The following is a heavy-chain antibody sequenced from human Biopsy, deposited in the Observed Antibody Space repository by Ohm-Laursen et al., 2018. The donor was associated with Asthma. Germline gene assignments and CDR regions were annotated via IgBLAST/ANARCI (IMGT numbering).Heavy chain of an antibody. Sequence: PSDTLSLTCIVSGGSISSSSYYWGWIRQPPGKGLEWIGSIYYSGSTYYNPSLKSRVTISVDTSKNQFSLKLSSVTAADTAVYYCARFTASITIFGVVNNWFDPWGQGTLVTVSS. CDR3: ARFTASITIFGVVNNWFDP. CDR1: GGSISSSSYY. J-gene: IGHJ5*02. V-gene: IGHV4-39*01. D-gene: IGHD3-3*01. CDR2: IYYSGST.